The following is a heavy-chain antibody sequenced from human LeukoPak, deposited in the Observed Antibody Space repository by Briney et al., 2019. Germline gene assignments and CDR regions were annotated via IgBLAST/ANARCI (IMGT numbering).Heavy chain of an antibody. CDR3: ARDDSSGWYATGGYFDY. Sequence: ASVKVSCKASGYTFTSYGISWVRQAPGQGLEWMGWISAYNGNTSYAQKLQGRVTMTTDTSTSTAYMELRSLRSDDTAVYYCARDDSSGWYATGGYFDYWGQGTLVTVSS. CDR1: GYTFTSYG. V-gene: IGHV1-18*01. D-gene: IGHD6-19*01. J-gene: IGHJ4*02. CDR2: ISAYNGNT.